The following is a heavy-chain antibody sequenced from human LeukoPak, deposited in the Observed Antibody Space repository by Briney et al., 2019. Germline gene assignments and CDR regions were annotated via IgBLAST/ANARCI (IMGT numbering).Heavy chain of an antibody. D-gene: IGHD6-13*01. CDR2: IWYDGSNK. J-gene: IGHJ1*01. V-gene: IGHV3-33*01. Sequence: GRSLRLSCAASGFTFSSYGMHWVRQAPGKGLEWVSIIWYDGSNKYYADSVKGRFTISRDDSKNTVYLQMNSLRVEDTAVYYCAAASGYSYFEHWGQGTLVVVSS. CDR3: AAASGYSYFEH. CDR1: GFTFSSYG.